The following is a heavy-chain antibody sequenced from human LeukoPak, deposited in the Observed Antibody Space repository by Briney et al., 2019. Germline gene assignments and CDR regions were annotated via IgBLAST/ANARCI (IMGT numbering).Heavy chain of an antibody. D-gene: IGHD3-10*01. CDR1: GGSISSGDYY. CDR2: IYYSGST. Sequence: SQTLSLTCTVSGGSISSGDYYWSWIRQPPGKGLEWIGYIYYSGSTNYNPSLKSRVTISVDTSKNQFSLKLSSVTAADTAVYYCARGIKTMVRGAPPPYYYYMDVWGKGTTVTVSS. J-gene: IGHJ6*03. V-gene: IGHV4-30-4*08. CDR3: ARGIKTMVRGAPPPYYYYMDV.